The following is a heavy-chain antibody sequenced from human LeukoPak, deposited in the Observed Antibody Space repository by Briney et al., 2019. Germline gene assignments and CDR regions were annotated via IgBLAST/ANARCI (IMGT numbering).Heavy chain of an antibody. CDR1: GYTITSYY. J-gene: IGHJ4*02. Sequence: ASVKVSCKASGYTITSYYMHWVRQAPGQGLEWMGIINPSGGSTSYAQKFQGRVTMTRDMSTSTVYMELSSLRSEDTAVYYCARTSLEWLSFDYWGQGTLVTVSS. CDR2: INPSGGST. D-gene: IGHD3-3*01. V-gene: IGHV1-46*01. CDR3: ARTSLEWLSFDY.